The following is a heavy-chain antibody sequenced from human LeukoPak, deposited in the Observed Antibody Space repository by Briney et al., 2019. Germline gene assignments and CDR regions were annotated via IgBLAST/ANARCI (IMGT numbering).Heavy chain of an antibody. J-gene: IGHJ4*02. CDR3: ARGVGNRGYSYYYFDY. D-gene: IGHD5-18*01. CDR1: GFTFSSYA. Sequence: GGSLRLSCAASGFTFSSYAMSWVRQAPGKGLEWVSAISGSGGSTYYADSVKGRFTISRDNSKNTLYLQMNSLRAEDTAVYYCARGVGNRGYSYYYFDYWGQGTLVTVSS. CDR2: ISGSGGST. V-gene: IGHV3-23*01.